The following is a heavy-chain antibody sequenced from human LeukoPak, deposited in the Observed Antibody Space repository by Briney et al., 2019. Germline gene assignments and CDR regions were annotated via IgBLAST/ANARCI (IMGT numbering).Heavy chain of an antibody. CDR2: ISGSGGST. CDR1: GFTFSSYA. J-gene: IGHJ4*02. CDR3: ASSPGLYYYGSGSYLDY. Sequence: GGSLRLSCAASGFTFSSYAMSWVRQAPGKGLEWVSAISGSGGSTYYADSVKGRFTISRDNSKNTLYLQMNSLRAEDTAVYYCASSPGLYYYGSGSYLDYWGQGTLVTVSS. D-gene: IGHD3-10*01. V-gene: IGHV3-23*01.